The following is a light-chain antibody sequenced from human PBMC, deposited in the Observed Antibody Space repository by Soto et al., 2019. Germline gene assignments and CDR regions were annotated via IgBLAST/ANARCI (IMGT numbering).Light chain of an antibody. Sequence: EIVLTQSPGTLSLSPGERATLSCRASQSLSSSQLAWYQQKPGQAPRLLIHDVYTRAPGIPARFSGSGSGTEFTLTISSLQSEDFAVYYCQQYHSWPPRTFGQGTKVDIK. J-gene: IGKJ1*01. CDR1: QSLSSS. V-gene: IGKV3D-15*01. CDR3: QQYHSWPPRT. CDR2: DVY.